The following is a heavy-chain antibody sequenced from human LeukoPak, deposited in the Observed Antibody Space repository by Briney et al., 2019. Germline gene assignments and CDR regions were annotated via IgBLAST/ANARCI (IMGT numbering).Heavy chain of an antibody. CDR3: ARLPSYYDSSGYSY. Sequence: SETLSLTCAVSGYSISSGYYWGWIRQPQGKGLEWIGSIYHSGSAYYNPSLKSRVTISVDTSKNQFSPKLSSVTAADTAVYYCARLPSYYDSSGYSYWGQGTLVTVSS. D-gene: IGHD3-22*01. V-gene: IGHV4-38-2*01. J-gene: IGHJ4*02. CDR1: GYSISSGYY. CDR2: IYHSGSA.